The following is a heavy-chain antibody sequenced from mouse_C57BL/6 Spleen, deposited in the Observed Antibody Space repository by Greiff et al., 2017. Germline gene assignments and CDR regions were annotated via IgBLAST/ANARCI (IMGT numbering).Heavy chain of an antibody. CDR2: IRSKSSNYAT. Sequence: EVMVVESGGGLVQPKGSLKLSCAASGFTFTTYAMHWVRQAPGKGLEWVARIRSKSSNYATYYADSVKDRFTISSDDSQSMLYLQMTNLKTEDTAMYSCVRSDGSSSHWYFDVWGTGTTVTVSS. J-gene: IGHJ1*03. CDR3: VRSDGSSSHWYFDV. CDR1: GFTFTTYA. V-gene: IGHV10-3*01. D-gene: IGHD1-1*01.